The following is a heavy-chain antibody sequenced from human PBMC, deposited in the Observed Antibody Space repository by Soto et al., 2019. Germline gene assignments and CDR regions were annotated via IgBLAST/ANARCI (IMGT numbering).Heavy chain of an antibody. V-gene: IGHV1-2*04. J-gene: IGHJ4*02. CDR2: INPNSGGT. CDR1: GYTFTGYY. CDR3: ARYHSSGWYYFDY. D-gene: IGHD6-19*01. Sequence: GASVKVSCKASGYTFTGYYMHWVRQAPGQGLEWMGWINPNSGGTNYAQKFQGWVTMTRDTSISTAYMELSRLRSDDTAVYYCARYHSSGWYYFDYWGQGTLVTVSS.